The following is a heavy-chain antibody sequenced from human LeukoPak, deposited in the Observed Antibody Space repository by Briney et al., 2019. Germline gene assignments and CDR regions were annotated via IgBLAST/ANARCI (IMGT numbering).Heavy chain of an antibody. V-gene: IGHV1-18*01. CDR3: ARDRLSGSYYPQGDY. Sequence: GASVKVSCKASGYTFTSYGFIWVRQAPGQGLEWMGWISAYNGNTKYAQNFRGRVTMTTDTPTSTAYMELGSLRSDDTAVYYCARDRLSGSYYPQGDYWGQGTLVTVSS. CDR2: ISAYNGNT. J-gene: IGHJ4*02. D-gene: IGHD1-26*01. CDR1: GYTFTSYG.